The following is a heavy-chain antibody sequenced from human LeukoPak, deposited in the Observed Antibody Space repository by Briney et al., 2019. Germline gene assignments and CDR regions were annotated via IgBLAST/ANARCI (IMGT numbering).Heavy chain of an antibody. CDR2: IKQDGSEN. J-gene: IGHJ4*02. Sequence: GGSLRLSCAASGFTFSNYWMSWVRQAPGKGLEWVANIKQDGSENYYVDSVKGRFTISRDNAKNLLYLQMNSLRAEDTAVYYCARFGDFWSGYYGDYWGQGTLVTVSS. V-gene: IGHV3-7*01. CDR1: GFTFSNYW. D-gene: IGHD3-3*01. CDR3: ARFGDFWSGYYGDY.